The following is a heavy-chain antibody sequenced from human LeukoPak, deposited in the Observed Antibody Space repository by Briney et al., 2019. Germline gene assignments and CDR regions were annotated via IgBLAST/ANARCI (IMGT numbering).Heavy chain of an antibody. CDR1: GYTLTELS. Sequence: ASVKVSCKVSGYTLTELSMHWVRQAPGKGLEWMGGFDPEDGETIYAQKFQGRVTMTEDTSISTAYMELSRLRSDDTAVYYCARDLSHDSSAPGYWGQGTLVTVSS. D-gene: IGHD3-22*01. CDR3: ARDLSHDSSAPGY. V-gene: IGHV1-24*01. CDR2: FDPEDGET. J-gene: IGHJ4*02.